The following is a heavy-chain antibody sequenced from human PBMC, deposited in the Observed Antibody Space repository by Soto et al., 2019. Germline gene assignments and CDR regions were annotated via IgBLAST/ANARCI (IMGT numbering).Heavy chain of an antibody. CDR2: ISGSGGSA. CDR3: ARDGGYSYGYSPRYYYGMDV. Sequence: EVQLLESGGGLVQPGGSLRLSCAASGFTFSSYVMSWVRQAPGKGLEWVSAISGSGGSAYYADSVKGRFTISRDNSKNTLHLQMNSLRAEDTAVYYCARDGGYSYGYSPRYYYGMDVWGQGTTVTVSS. CDR1: GFTFSSYV. J-gene: IGHJ6*02. V-gene: IGHV3-23*01. D-gene: IGHD5-18*01.